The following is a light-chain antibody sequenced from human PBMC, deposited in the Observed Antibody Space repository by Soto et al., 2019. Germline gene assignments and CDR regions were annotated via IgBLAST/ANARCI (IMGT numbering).Light chain of an antibody. J-gene: IGLJ2*01. CDR2: DVS. CDR3: SSYTSSSTLVV. CDR1: SSDVGGYNS. V-gene: IGLV2-14*03. Sequence: QSALTQPASVAGSPGQSITISCTGTSSDVGGYNSVSWYQQHPGKAPKLMIYDVSNRPSGVSNRFSGYKSGNTASLPISGLPAEDDVDYYCSSYTSSSTLVVFGGGTKLTVL.